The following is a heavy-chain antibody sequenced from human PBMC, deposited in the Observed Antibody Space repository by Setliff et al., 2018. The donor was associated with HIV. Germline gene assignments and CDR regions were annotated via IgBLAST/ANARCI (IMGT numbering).Heavy chain of an antibody. J-gene: IGHJ4*02. CDR1: GDSISSSSYY. D-gene: IGHD6-25*01. V-gene: IGHV4-39*01. Sequence: SETLSLTCTVSGDSISSSSYYWGWLRQPPGRGLECIGNIYYSGGTDYNPSLKSRLTISLDTSKNQFSLKLTSVTAADTAIYYCARRPVLHNSGSVFDKWGQGTLVTVSS. CDR2: IYYSGGT. CDR3: ARRPVLHNSGSVFDK.